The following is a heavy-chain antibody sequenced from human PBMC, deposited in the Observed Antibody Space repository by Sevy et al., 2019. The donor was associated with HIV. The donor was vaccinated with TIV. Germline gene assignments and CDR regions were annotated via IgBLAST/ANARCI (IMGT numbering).Heavy chain of an antibody. CDR1: GGSISNYY. CDR2: IYYSGST. V-gene: IGHV4-59*01. J-gene: IGHJ4*02. D-gene: IGHD1-1*01. Sequence: SETLSLTCTVSGGSISNYYWSWIRQPPGKGLKWIGYIYYSGSTNYNPSLKSRVTISVDTSRNQFSLKLSSVTAADTAVYYCARERQLVLDYWGQRTLVTVSS. CDR3: ARERQLVLDY.